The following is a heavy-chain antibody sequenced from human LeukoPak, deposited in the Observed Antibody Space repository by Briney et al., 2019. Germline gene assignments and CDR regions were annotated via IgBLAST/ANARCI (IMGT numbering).Heavy chain of an antibody. D-gene: IGHD2/OR15-2a*01. CDR1: GFTFSNYE. CDR2: ISSSGSTI. V-gene: IGHV3-48*03. CDR3: ARGFYHFDY. J-gene: IGHJ4*02. Sequence: GGSLRLSCAASGFTFSNYEMNWVRQAPGKGLEWVSYISSSGSTIYYADSVKGRFTISRDNAENSLYLQMNSLRAEDTAVYFCARGFYHFDYWGQGTLVTVSS.